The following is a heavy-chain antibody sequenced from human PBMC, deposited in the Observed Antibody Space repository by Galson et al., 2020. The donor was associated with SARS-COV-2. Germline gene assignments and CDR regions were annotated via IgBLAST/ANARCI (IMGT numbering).Heavy chain of an antibody. Sequence: GESLKISCAASGFTFSSYAMYWVRQAPGTGLEWVAVISSDGSNKYYADSVKGRFTISRDNSKNTLYLQMNSLRAEDTAVYYCARAHCSGATCYSPLHWGQGTLVTVSS. CDR3: ARAHCSGATCYSPLH. CDR1: GFTFSSYA. J-gene: IGHJ4*02. D-gene: IGHD2-15*01. V-gene: IGHV3-30-3*01. CDR2: ISSDGSNK.